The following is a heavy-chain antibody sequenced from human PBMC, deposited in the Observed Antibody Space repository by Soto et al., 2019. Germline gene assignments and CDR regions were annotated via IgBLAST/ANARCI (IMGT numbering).Heavy chain of an antibody. Sequence: ASVKVSCKASGYTFTSYGISWVRQAPGQGLEWMGWISAYNGNTNYAQKLQVRVTMTTDTSTSTAYMELRSLRSDDTAVYYCAIDIAVSKPRAFDIWGQGTMVTVSS. V-gene: IGHV1-18*01. J-gene: IGHJ3*02. CDR3: AIDIAVSKPRAFDI. CDR1: GYTFTSYG. D-gene: IGHD6-13*01. CDR2: ISAYNGNT.